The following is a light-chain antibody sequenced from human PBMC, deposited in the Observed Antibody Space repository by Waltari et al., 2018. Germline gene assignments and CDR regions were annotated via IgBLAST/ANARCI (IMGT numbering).Light chain of an antibody. CDR1: QSVSSN. Sequence: EIVMTQSPATLSVSPGERGTLSCRASQSVSSNLAWYQQKPGQAPRLLIYGASTRATGIPARFSGSGSGTEFTLTISSLQSEDFAVYYCQQYNNWLSWTFGQGTKVEIK. CDR2: GAS. CDR3: QQYNNWLSWT. J-gene: IGKJ1*01. V-gene: IGKV3-15*01.